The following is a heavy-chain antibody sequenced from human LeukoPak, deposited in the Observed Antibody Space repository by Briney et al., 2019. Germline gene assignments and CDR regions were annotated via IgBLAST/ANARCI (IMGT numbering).Heavy chain of an antibody. CDR2: IYYSGST. D-gene: IGHD4-17*01. CDR3: ARDGSGDGDYDWFDP. CDR1: GGSISSYY. J-gene: IGHJ5*02. Sequence: SETLSLTRTVSGGSISSYYWSWIRQPPGKGLEWIGYIYYSGSTNYNPSLKSRVTISVDTSKNQFSLKLSSVTAADTAVYYCARDGSGDGDYDWFDPWGQGTLVTVSS. V-gene: IGHV4-59*01.